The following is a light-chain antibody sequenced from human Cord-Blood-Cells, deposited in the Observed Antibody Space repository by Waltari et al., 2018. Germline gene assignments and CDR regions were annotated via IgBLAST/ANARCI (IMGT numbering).Light chain of an antibody. CDR3: LQSRNWPFT. J-gene: IGKJ3*01. CDR1: QRVSSY. CDR2: DAS. Sequence: DIVLTQSPATLFLSPGERATLSCSASQRVSSYLAWYQQKPGQAPRLLIYDASNRATGIPARFSGSGSGTDFTLTISSLEAEDFAVYYCLQSRNWPFTFGHGTKVDIK. V-gene: IGKV3-11*01.